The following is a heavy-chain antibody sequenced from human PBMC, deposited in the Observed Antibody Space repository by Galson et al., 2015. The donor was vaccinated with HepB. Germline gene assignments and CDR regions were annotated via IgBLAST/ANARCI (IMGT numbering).Heavy chain of an antibody. CDR2: ISYDGSNK. Sequence: SLRLSCAASGFTFSSYGMHWVRQAPGKGLEWVAVISYDGSNKYYADSVKGRFTISRDNSKNTLYLQMNSLRAEDTAVYYCAKGRHYYMDVWGKGTTVTVSS. CDR1: GFTFSSYG. J-gene: IGHJ6*03. CDR3: AKGRHYYMDV. D-gene: IGHD1-1*01. V-gene: IGHV3-30*18.